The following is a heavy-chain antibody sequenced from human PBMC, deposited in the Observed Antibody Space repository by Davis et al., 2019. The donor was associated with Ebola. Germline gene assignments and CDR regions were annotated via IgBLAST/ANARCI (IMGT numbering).Heavy chain of an antibody. J-gene: IGHJ6*02. Sequence: GESLKISCAASGFTFSSYSMNWVRQAPGKGLEWVSSISSSSYIYYADSVKGRFTISRDNAKNSLYLQMNSLRAEDTAVYYCARYYGSGSYHYYYYGMDVWGQGTTVTVSS. D-gene: IGHD3-10*01. CDR2: ISSSSYI. CDR1: GFTFSSYS. V-gene: IGHV3-21*01. CDR3: ARYYGSGSYHYYYYGMDV.